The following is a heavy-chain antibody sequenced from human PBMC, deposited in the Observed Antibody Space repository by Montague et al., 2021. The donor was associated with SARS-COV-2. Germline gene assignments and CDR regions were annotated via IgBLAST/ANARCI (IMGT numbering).Heavy chain of an antibody. D-gene: IGHD1-1*01. Sequence: SLRLSCAASGFSFSGYAMNLFRQAPGKGLEWVSVIYGGGAYTNYADSVKGRFTISRDDSKATVFLQMNGLRSDDTAMYYCAKGSTGLWGQGTLVTVSS. J-gene: IGHJ4*02. V-gene: IGHV3-23*03. CDR1: GFSFSGYA. CDR3: AKGSTGL. CDR2: IYGGGAYT.